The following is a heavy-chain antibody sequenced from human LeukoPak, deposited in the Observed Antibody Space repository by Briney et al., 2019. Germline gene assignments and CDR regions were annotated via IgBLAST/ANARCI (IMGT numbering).Heavy chain of an antibody. CDR2: IKSKTEGGTA. J-gene: IGHJ5*02. CDR3: TTYKSYSDA. V-gene: IGHV3-15*01. CDR1: GFTFSNVY. Sequence: GGSLRLSRAASGFTFSNVYMSWVRQAPGKGLEWVGRIKSKTEGGTADYAAPVKGRFTISRDDSKNTMYLQMDNLRTEDTAVYYCTTYKSYSDAWGQGTLVIVSS. D-gene: IGHD1-1*01.